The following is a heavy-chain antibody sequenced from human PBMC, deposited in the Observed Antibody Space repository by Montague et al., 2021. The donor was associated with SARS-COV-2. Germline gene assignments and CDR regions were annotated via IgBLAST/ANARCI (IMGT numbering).Heavy chain of an antibody. CDR3: TRDYRSIVGDGLDI. D-gene: IGHD3-16*02. CDR1: GFTFSNYD. Sequence: SLRLSCAASGFTFSNYDMNWVRQAPGKGPEWISYISTSACTPSYAGSVKGRFTISRDNGKNSLYLQMNSLRVEDTAVYYCTRDYRSIVGDGLDIWGQGTKVTVSS. J-gene: IGHJ3*02. CDR2: ISTSACTP. V-gene: IGHV3-48*03.